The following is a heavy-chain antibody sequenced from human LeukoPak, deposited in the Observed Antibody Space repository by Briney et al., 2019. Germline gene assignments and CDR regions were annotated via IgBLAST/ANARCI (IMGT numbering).Heavy chain of an antibody. D-gene: IGHD2-21*02. CDR2: IYYSGST. J-gene: IGHJ4*02. V-gene: IGHV4-59*01. Sequence: SETLSLTCTVSGGSISSYYWSWIRQPPGKGLEWIGYIYYSGSTNYHPSLKSPGTISVDTSKNQFSLKLSSVTAADTAVYYCARVQGDHPTVDYWGQGNLVTVSS. CDR1: GGSISSYY. CDR3: ARVQGDHPTVDY.